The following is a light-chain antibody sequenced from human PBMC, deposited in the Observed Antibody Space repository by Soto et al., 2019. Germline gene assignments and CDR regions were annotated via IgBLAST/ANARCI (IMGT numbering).Light chain of an antibody. CDR2: AAS. CDR3: QQYNSYPWT. V-gene: IGKV1-16*01. CDR1: QGISTY. J-gene: IGKJ1*01. Sequence: DSQLTQSPSSLSASVGDRVTITCRASQGISTYLNWYQQRPGKAPKLLIYAASSLQSGVPSRFSGSGSGTEFTLAISSLQPDDFATYYCQQYNSYPWTFGQGTKVDIK.